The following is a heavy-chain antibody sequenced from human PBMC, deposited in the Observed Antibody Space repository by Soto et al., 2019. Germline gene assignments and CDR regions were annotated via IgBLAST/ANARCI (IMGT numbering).Heavy chain of an antibody. Sequence: GGSLRLSCEASGFSFSSFAMNWVRQAPGRGLEWVSYISDDGASIYYADSLKGRFTISRDNAKNSLSLQMNNLRTEDTAVYYCARENSVQAWLHHFDHWGLGTLVTVSS. CDR1: GFSFSSFA. V-gene: IGHV3-48*03. CDR3: ARENSVQAWLHHFDH. CDR2: ISDDGASI. D-gene: IGHD5-18*01. J-gene: IGHJ4*02.